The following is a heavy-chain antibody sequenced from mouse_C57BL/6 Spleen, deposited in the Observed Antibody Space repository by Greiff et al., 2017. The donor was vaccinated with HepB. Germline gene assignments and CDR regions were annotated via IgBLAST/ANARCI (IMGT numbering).Heavy chain of an antibody. J-gene: IGHJ3*01. V-gene: IGHV1-81*01. CDR2: IYPRSGNT. CDR1: GYTFTSYG. D-gene: IGHD3-3*01. CDR3: AREGLAWFAY. Sequence: VQLQQSGAELARPGASVKLSCKASGYTFTSYGISWVKQRTGQGLEWIGEIYPRSGNTYYNEKFKGKATLTADKSSSTAYMELRSLTSEDSAVYFCAREGLAWFAYWGQGTLVTVSA.